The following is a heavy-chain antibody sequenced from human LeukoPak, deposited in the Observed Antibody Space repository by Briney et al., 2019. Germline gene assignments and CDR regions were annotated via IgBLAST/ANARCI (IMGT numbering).Heavy chain of an antibody. CDR1: GFSVSNHY. Sequence: GGSLRLSFAASGFSVSNHYMSWVRQAPGKGLEWVSIIFAGGYVYYADPVKGRFTISRDNVKNMVFLQMNRLTGEDTALYYCARVSFYAFDTWGQGTRVTVSS. CDR3: ARVSFYAFDT. V-gene: IGHV3-53*01. CDR2: IFAGGYV. J-gene: IGHJ3*02. D-gene: IGHD2/OR15-2a*01.